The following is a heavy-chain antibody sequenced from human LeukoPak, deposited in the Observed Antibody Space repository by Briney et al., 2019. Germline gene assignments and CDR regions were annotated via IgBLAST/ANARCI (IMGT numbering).Heavy chain of an antibody. CDR2: ISSSSSYM. CDR3: ARAEMANSWDYMDV. V-gene: IGHV3-21*01. CDR1: GFTFSSYS. Sequence: GGSLRLSCAASGFTFSSYSMNWVRQAPGKGLEWVSSISSSSSYMYYADSVKGRFTISRDNAKNSLYLQMNSLRAEDTAVYYCARAEMANSWDYMDVWGKGTTVTVSS. D-gene: IGHD5-24*01. J-gene: IGHJ6*03.